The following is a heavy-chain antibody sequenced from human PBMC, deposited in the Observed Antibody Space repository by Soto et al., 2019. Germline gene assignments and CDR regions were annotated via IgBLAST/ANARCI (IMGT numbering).Heavy chain of an antibody. CDR2: LDGAGGST. CDR3: AAPRDAYGSGVSWLTYGMDI. Sequence: GGSLRLSCLASGFTFSDFAMTCVRHVPGRGLEWVASLDGAGGSTYYAESVRGRFSISRDNSQNTLFLQMKRLTVDDTAIYYCAAPRDAYGSGVSWLTYGMDIWGQGTSVTVSS. CDR1: GFTFSDFA. V-gene: IGHV3-23*01. D-gene: IGHD3-10*01. J-gene: IGHJ6*02.